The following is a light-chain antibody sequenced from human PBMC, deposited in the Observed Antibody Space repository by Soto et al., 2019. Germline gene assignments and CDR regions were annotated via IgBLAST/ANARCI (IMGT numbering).Light chain of an antibody. CDR1: SSAVGSYDY. CDR3: RSHPTSATL. J-gene: IGLJ2*01. Sequence: QSALIQPPSVSGSPGQSVTISCTGTSSAVGSYDYVSWYEQHPGTVPTPMISNVSSQPSGVPDRFSGSQSGHTASMTISELRAEDGSDYSCRSHPTSATLFGGGSKLTVL. CDR2: NVS. V-gene: IGLV2-11*01.